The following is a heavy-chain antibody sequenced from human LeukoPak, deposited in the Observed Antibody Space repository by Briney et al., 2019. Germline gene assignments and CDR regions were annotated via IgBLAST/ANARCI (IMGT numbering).Heavy chain of an antibody. J-gene: IGHJ4*02. CDR2: IYYTGRT. CDR1: GDSATSDIYF. Sequence: SETLSLTCNVSGDSATSDIYFWGWLRQPPGKGLEWIGAIYYTGRTYYNPSLGSRVSISVDSSKRHFSLELTSVTAADTAIYYCARDGRAGSLFAYWGQGTLVTVSS. D-gene: IGHD6-19*01. CDR3: ARDGRAGSLFAY. V-gene: IGHV4-39*07.